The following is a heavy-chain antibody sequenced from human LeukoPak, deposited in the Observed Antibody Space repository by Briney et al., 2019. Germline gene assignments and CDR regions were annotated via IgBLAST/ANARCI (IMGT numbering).Heavy chain of an antibody. D-gene: IGHD1-14*01. CDR2: ISGSSRST. J-gene: IGHJ4*02. CDR1: GFTFSSCA. CDR3: AKNTLNPYFDY. V-gene: IGHV3-23*01. Sequence: GGFLRLSCAASGFTFSSCAMTWVRQAPGKGLEWVSAISGSSRSTYYADSVKGRFTISRDNSKNTLYLQMNSLRAEDTAVYYCAKNTLNPYFDYWGQGTLVTVSS.